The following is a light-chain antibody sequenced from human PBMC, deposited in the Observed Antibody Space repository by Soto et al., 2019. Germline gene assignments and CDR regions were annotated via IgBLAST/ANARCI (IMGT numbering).Light chain of an antibody. V-gene: IGKV3-20*01. J-gene: IGKJ5*01. CDR3: QQYGWSPPIT. CDR2: HAS. Sequence: DMVLTQSPGTLSLSPGKRATLSCWASQSVGNNYLAWYQQKPGQAPRLLIYHASSRATGIPDRFSGSGSGTDFTLTISRLEPEDFAVYYGQQYGWSPPITFGQGTRLEIK. CDR1: QSVGNNY.